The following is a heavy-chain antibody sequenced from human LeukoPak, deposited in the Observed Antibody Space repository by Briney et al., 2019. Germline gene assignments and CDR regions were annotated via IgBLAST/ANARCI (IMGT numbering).Heavy chain of an antibody. CDR1: GFTFSSYW. CDR3: ATGSYYDSSGYY. D-gene: IGHD3-22*01. V-gene: IGHV3-7*01. CDR2: IKQDGSEK. Sequence: GGSLRLSCAASGFTFSSYWMSWVRQAPGKGLEWVANIKQDGSEKYYVDSVKGRFTISRDNAKNSLYLQMNNLRAEDTAVYYCATGSYYDSSGYYWGQGTLVTVSS. J-gene: IGHJ4*02.